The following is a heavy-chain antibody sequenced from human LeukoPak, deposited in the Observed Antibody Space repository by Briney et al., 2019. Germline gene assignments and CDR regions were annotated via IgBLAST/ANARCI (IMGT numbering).Heavy chain of an antibody. CDR2: MSPKSGNT. J-gene: IGHJ4*02. Sequence: ASVKVSCKASGYTFTSYDINWVRQATGQGLEWMGWMSPKSGNTGYAQKFQDRVTMTRNTAISTAYMELSSLRSEDTAVYYCVRTPLNWGADYWGQGTLVTVSS. CDR1: GYTFTSYD. CDR3: VRTPLNWGADY. D-gene: IGHD7-27*01. V-gene: IGHV1-8*01.